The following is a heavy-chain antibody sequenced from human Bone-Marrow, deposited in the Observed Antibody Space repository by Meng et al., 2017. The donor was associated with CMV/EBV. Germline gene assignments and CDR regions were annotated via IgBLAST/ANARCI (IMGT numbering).Heavy chain of an antibody. V-gene: IGHV4-34*01. J-gene: IGHJ6*02. Sequence: SETLSLTCAVYGGSFSGYHWSWIRQPPGKGLEWIGKIKYSGRANYNPSLKSRVTISIDMSKKQFSLKLTSVTGVETAVYYSAREPLEWLLYRYIPGTVDVWGQGTTVTVSS. CDR2: IKYSGRA. CDR3: AREPLEWLLYRYIPGTVDV. CDR1: GGSFSGYH. D-gene: IGHD3-3*01.